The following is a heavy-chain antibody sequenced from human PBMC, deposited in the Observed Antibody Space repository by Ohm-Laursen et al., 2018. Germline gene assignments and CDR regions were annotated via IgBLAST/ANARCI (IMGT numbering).Heavy chain of an antibody. CDR3: ARQEHYYDFWSGYYTGFDY. CDR2: IYYSGST. J-gene: IGHJ4*02. D-gene: IGHD3-3*01. V-gene: IGHV4-39*01. CDR1: GGSVSSSSYY. Sequence: TLSLTCTVSGGSVSSSSYYWGWIRQPPGKGLEWIGSIYYSGSTYYNPSLKSRVTISVDTSKNQFSLKLSSVTAADTAVYYCARQEHYYDFWSGYYTGFDYWGQGTLVTVSS.